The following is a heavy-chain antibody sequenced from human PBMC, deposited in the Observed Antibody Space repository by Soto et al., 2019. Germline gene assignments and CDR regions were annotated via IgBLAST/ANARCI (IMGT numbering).Heavy chain of an antibody. Sequence: EVQLVESGGGLVQPGGSLKLSCAASGFAFSGSAMYWVRQASGKGPEWVGRIRSKGHNYATEYAASVKGRFTISRDDSTNTAYLQMTSLQPEDTAVYYCTRDLFSYDYSGILWFEPWGQGTLVTVSS. J-gene: IGHJ5*02. CDR2: IRSKGHNYAT. D-gene: IGHD3-16*01. V-gene: IGHV3-73*02. CDR3: TRDLFSYDYSGILWFEP. CDR1: GFAFSGSA.